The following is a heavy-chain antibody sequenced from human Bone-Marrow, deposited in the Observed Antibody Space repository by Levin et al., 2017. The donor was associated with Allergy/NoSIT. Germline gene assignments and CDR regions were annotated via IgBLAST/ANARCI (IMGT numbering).Heavy chain of an antibody. CDR3: ARGGYSYGFHYGMDV. CDR1: GFTFSSYD. D-gene: IGHD5-18*01. CDR2: IGTAGDT. Sequence: GGSLRLSCAASGFTFSSYDMHWVRQATGKGLEWVSAIGTAGDTYYPGSVKGRFTISRENAKNSLYLQMNSLRAGDTAVYYCARGGYSYGFHYGMDVWGQGTTVTVSS. V-gene: IGHV3-13*01. J-gene: IGHJ6*02.